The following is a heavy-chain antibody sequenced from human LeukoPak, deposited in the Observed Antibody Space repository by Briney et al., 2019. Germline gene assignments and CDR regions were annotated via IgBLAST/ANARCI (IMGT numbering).Heavy chain of an antibody. CDR1: GGTFSKYT. CDR2: ISVYNGNT. CDR3: ARDLAGIVGVTAWFDP. D-gene: IGHD1-26*01. Sequence: ASVRVSCKASGGTFSKYTISWMRQAPGQGLEWMGWISVYNGNTNYAQKFQGRVTMTTDTSTNTVYMELRSLRFDDTAVYYCARDLAGIVGVTAWFDPWGQGTLVTVSS. J-gene: IGHJ5*02. V-gene: IGHV1-18*01.